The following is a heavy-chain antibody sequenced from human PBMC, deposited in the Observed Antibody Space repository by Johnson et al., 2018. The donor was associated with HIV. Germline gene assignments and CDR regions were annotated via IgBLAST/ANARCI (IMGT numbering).Heavy chain of an antibody. V-gene: IGHV3-72*01. Sequence: EVQVVESGGGLLKPGGSLRLSCAASGFTFINAWMNWVRQAPGKGLEWVGRTRNKANSYTTEYAASVTGRFIIPRDDSKNTLYLQMNSLKTEETAVYYCTREGRTVAAFTVGAFDIWGQGTMVTVSS. CDR3: TREGRTVAAFTVGAFDI. D-gene: IGHD6-19*01. CDR2: TRNKANSYTT. CDR1: GFTFINAW. J-gene: IGHJ3*02.